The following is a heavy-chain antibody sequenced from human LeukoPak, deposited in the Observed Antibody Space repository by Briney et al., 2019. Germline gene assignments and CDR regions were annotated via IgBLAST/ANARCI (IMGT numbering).Heavy chain of an antibody. CDR1: GFTFSNAW. CDR2: IKSKTDGGTT. V-gene: IGHV3-15*01. D-gene: IGHD3-10*01. CDR3: AKDGGDHGSGSYGLYYYYMDV. Sequence: SGGSLRLSCAASGFTFSNAWMSWVRQAPGKGLEWVGRIKSKTDGGTTDYAAPVKGRFTISRDDSKNTLYLQMNSLRAEDTAVYYCAKDGGDHGSGSYGLYYYYMDVWGKGTTVTVSS. J-gene: IGHJ6*03.